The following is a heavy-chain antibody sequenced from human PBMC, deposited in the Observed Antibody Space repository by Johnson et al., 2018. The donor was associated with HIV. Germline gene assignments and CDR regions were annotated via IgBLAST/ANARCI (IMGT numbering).Heavy chain of an antibody. J-gene: IGHJ3*02. V-gene: IGHV3-33*01. Sequence: QVQLVESGGRVVPPGRSLRLSCAASGFTFSNYAMHWVRQAPGKGLEWVAAVWYDGSNKYYANSVKGRFTISRDNSKNTLYLQMNSLRAEDTALYYCARVHPISSGWYIGAFDIWGQGTMVTVSS. CDR1: GFTFSNYA. CDR2: VWYDGSNK. CDR3: ARVHPISSGWYIGAFDI. D-gene: IGHD6-19*01.